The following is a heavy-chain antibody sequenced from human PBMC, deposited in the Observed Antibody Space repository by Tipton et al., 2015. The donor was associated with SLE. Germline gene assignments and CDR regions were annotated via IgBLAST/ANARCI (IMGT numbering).Heavy chain of an antibody. J-gene: IGHJ3*02. CDR3: ARPRGAGWFDAFDI. CDR2: IYYSGST. CDR1: GGSISSYY. Sequence: LRLSCTVSGGSISSYYWSWIRQPPGKGLEWIGYIYYSGSTNYNPSLKSRVTISVDTSKNQFSLKLSSVTAADTAVYYCARPRGAGWFDAFDIWGQGTMVTVSS. V-gene: IGHV4-59*08. D-gene: IGHD1-26*01.